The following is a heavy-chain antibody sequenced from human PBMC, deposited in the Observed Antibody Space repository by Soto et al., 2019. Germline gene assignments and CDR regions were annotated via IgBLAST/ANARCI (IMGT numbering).Heavy chain of an antibody. J-gene: IGHJ5*02. CDR1: GGTFSSYT. Sequence: SVKVSCKASGGTFSSYTISWVRQAPGQGLEWMGRIIPILGIANYAQKFQGRVTITADKSTSTAYMELSSLRSEDTAVYYCARGSRGLLWFGESSNWFDPWGQGTLVTVSS. D-gene: IGHD3-10*01. V-gene: IGHV1-69*02. CDR3: ARGSRGLLWFGESSNWFDP. CDR2: IIPILGIA.